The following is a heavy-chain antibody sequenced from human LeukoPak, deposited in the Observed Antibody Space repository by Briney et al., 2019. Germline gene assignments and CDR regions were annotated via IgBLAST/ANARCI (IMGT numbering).Heavy chain of an antibody. V-gene: IGHV4-34*01. D-gene: IGHD6-19*01. Sequence: SETLSLTCAVYGGSFSGYYWSWIRQPPGKGLEWIGEINHSGSTNYNPSLKRRVTISVDTSKNQFSLKLSSVTAADTAVYYCARRGGWYGSGWYPPGYFDYWGQGTLVTVSS. CDR3: ARRGGWYGSGWYPPGYFDY. CDR1: GGSFSGYY. J-gene: IGHJ4*02. CDR2: INHSGST.